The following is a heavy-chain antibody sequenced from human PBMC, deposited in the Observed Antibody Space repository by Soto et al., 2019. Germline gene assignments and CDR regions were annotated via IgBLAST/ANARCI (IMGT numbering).Heavy chain of an antibody. CDR3: ARVRYYYGSGSYFDYYYYMDV. Sequence: QVQLVQSGAEVKKPGSSVKVSCKASGGTFSSYTISWVRQAPGQGLEWMGRIIPILGIANYAQKFQGRVTITADKSTSTSYMELSSLGSEDTAVYYCARVRYYYGSGSYFDYYYYMDVWGKGTTVTVSS. D-gene: IGHD3-10*01. J-gene: IGHJ6*03. CDR2: IIPILGIA. V-gene: IGHV1-69*02. CDR1: GGTFSSYT.